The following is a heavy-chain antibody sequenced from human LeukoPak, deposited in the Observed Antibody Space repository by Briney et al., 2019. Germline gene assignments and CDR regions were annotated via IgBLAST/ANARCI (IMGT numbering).Heavy chain of an antibody. V-gene: IGHV3-23*01. J-gene: IGHJ4*02. D-gene: IGHD1-26*01. CDR2: ISGSGGST. CDR1: GFTVSSNY. Sequence: GGSLRLSCAASGFTVSSNYMSWVRQAPGKGLEWVSAISGSGGSTYYADSVKGRFTISRDNSKNTLYVQMNSLRAEDTAVYYCAKDLSVGAREGYFDYWGQGTLVTVSS. CDR3: AKDLSVGAREGYFDY.